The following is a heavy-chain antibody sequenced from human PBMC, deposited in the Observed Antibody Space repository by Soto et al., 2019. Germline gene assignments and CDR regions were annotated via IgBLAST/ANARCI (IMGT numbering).Heavy chain of an antibody. CDR3: ARDSWGSGLVDY. CDR1: GFTVSSNY. Sequence: PGGSLRLSCAASGFTVSSNYMTWVRQAPGKGLEWVSVIYSGGSTSYADSVKGRFTISRDNAKNTLYLQMNSLRAEDTAVYYCARDSWGSGLVDYWGQGTLVTVSS. CDR2: IYSGGST. J-gene: IGHJ4*02. V-gene: IGHV3-53*01. D-gene: IGHD2-15*01.